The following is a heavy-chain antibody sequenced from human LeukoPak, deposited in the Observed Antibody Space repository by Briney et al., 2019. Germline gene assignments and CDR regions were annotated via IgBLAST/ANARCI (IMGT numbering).Heavy chain of an antibody. CDR2: IWDDGSYT. V-gene: IGHV3-33*06. D-gene: IGHD2-15*01. CDR1: GFSFSAYG. CDR3: AKPTRGSGGSFLIDY. Sequence: PGRSLRLSCAASGFSFSAYGMHWVRQSPGKGLEWLAVIWDDGSYTYYADSVKGRFTISRDNAKNTLYLQMSTLRAEDTAVYYCAKPTRGSGGSFLIDYWGQGTLVSVSS. J-gene: IGHJ4*02.